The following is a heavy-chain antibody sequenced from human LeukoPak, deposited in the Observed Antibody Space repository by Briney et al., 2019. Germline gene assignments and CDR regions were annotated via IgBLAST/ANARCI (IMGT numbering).Heavy chain of an antibody. Sequence: ASVKVSCTASVCTFTIYGISWVRQAPGQGLEWMGWISAYNGNTNYAQKLQGRVTMTTDTSTSTAYMELRSLRSDDTAVYYCARDADDYGDYPPCFGYWGQGTLVTVSS. CDR2: ISAYNGNT. D-gene: IGHD4-17*01. CDR1: VCTFTIYG. V-gene: IGHV1-18*01. CDR3: ARDADDYGDYPPCFGY. J-gene: IGHJ4*02.